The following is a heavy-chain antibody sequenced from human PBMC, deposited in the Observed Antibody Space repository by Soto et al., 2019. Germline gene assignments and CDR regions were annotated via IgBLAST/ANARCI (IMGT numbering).Heavy chain of an antibody. V-gene: IGHV3-21*02. CDR1: GFAFNTYS. D-gene: IGHD3-9*01. CDR3: VKDLGRYFRSGYMDL. CDR2: INEDSTYI. J-gene: IGHJ6*03. Sequence: EVQLVETGGGLVKPGGSLRLSCTASGFAFNTYSMNWVRQAPGKGLEWVSSINEDSTYIYYADSLRGRITISRDNAKDSLFLQMNSPRPYDTAVYYCVKDLGRYFRSGYMDLWGDGATVTVPS.